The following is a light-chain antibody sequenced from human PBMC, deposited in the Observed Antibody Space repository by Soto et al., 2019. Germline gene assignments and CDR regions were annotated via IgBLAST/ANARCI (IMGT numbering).Light chain of an antibody. CDR3: LQHNSFPRT. V-gene: IGKV1-17*02. Sequence: DIQMTQSPSSLSASVGDRVTITCRASQGIRIDLGWFQQRPGKAPKRLIYGASSLQSGVPSRFSGSGSGTEFTLTISNLQPEDFVTYYCLQHNSFPRTFGQGTKVEIK. J-gene: IGKJ1*01. CDR2: GAS. CDR1: QGIRID.